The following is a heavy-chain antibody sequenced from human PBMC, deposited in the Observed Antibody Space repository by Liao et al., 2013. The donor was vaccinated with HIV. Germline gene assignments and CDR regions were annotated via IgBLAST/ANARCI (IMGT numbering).Heavy chain of an antibody. CDR2: IFYTGST. J-gene: IGHJ4*02. Sequence: VQLQESGPGLVKPSQTLSLTCTVSGGFLNTAGSSWSWIRQAPGKGLEWIAYIFYTGSTFYNPSLQSRVTISADTSKSHFSLKLTSVTAADTAVYYCARFPSRYNGTYSWGQGTLVTVSS. CDR1: GGFLNTAGSS. D-gene: IGHD1-26*01. CDR3: ARFPSRYNGTYS. V-gene: IGHV4-30-4*07.